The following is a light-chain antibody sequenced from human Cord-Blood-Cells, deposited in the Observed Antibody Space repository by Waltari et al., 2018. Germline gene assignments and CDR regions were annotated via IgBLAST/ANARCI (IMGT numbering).Light chain of an antibody. CDR3: QQYNNWPPVT. Sequence: EIVLTQSPATLSVSPGESATLSCRASQSVSSNLARSPQQPGQAPRLLIYGASTRATGIPARFSGSGSGTEFTLTISSLQSEDFAVYYCQQYNNWPPVTFGPVTKVDIK. J-gene: IGKJ3*01. CDR2: GAS. CDR1: QSVSSN. V-gene: IGKV3D-15*01.